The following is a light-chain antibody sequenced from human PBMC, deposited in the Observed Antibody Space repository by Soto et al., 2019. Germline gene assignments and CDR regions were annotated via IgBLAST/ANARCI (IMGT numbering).Light chain of an antibody. Sequence: DIQMTQSPSSLSASVGDRVTITCRASQSISIYLNWYQQKPGKAPKVLIYAASSLQSGVPSRFSGSGSGTDFTLTISSLQPEDFATYSCQQSYSTPRTFGQGTKVEIK. CDR3: QQSYSTPRT. J-gene: IGKJ1*01. V-gene: IGKV1-39*01. CDR2: AAS. CDR1: QSISIY.